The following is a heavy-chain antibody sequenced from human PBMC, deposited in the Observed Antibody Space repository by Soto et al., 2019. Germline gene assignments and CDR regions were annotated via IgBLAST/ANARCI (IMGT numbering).Heavy chain of an antibody. V-gene: IGHV4-39*01. CDR2: IYYSGST. Sequence: QLQLQESGPGLVKPSETLSLTCTVSGGSISSSSYYWGWIRQPPGKGLEWIGSIYYSGSTYYNPSLNSRVTIAVDTSKNQFSLKLSSVTAADTAVYYCARHGTNWGGGEDYWGQGTLVTVSS. CDR3: ARHGTNWGGGEDY. CDR1: GGSISSSSYY. D-gene: IGHD7-27*01. J-gene: IGHJ4*02.